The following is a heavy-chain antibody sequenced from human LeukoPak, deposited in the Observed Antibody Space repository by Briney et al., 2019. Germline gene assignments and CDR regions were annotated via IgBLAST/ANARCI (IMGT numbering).Heavy chain of an antibody. CDR3: ARGPPLRITFGGVIVY. D-gene: IGHD3-16*01. V-gene: IGHV1-3*01. CDR1: GYTFTSYA. J-gene: IGHJ4*02. CDR2: INAGNGNT. Sequence: GASVTVSCKASGYTFTSYAMHWVRQAPGQRLEWMGWINAGNGNTKYSQKFQGRVTMTRDTSTSTVYMELSSLRSEDTAVYYCARGPPLRITFGGVIVYWGQGTLVTVSS.